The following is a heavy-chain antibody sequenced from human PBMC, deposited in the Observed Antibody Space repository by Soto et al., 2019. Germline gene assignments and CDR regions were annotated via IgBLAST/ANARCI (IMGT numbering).Heavy chain of an antibody. CDR3: ARAPVVDDFWSGYYISEPWFDP. V-gene: IGHV4-31*03. Sequence: PSETLSLTCTVSGGSISSGGYYWSWIRQHPGKGLEWIGYIYYSGSTYYNPSLKSRVTISVDTSKNQFSLKLSSVTAADTAVYYCARAPVVDDFWSGYYISEPWFDPWGQGTLVTVSS. J-gene: IGHJ5*02. CDR2: IYYSGST. D-gene: IGHD3-3*01. CDR1: GGSISSGGYY.